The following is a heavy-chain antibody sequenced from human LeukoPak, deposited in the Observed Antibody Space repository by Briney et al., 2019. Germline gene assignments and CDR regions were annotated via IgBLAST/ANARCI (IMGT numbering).Heavy chain of an antibody. CDR2: IKGDGSEQ. V-gene: IGHV3-7*05. Sequence: PGGSLILSCAASGFTFSSYWMTWVRQAPGKGLEWVANIKGDGSEQQYVDSVKGRFTISRDNTKNSLYLQMNSLRAEDTAVYYCARDFTAFDYWGQGTLVTVSS. D-gene: IGHD3-16*01. J-gene: IGHJ4*02. CDR1: GFTFSSYW. CDR3: ARDFTAFDY.